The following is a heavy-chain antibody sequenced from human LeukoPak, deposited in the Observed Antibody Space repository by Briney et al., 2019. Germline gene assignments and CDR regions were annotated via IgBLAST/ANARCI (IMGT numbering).Heavy chain of an antibody. V-gene: IGHV5-51*01. CDR1: GYSFTSYW. D-gene: IGHD2-2*01. Sequence: AGESLKISCKGSGYSFTSYWISWVRQMPGKGLEWMGIIYPGDSDTRYSPSFQGQVTISADKSISTAYLQWSSLKASDTAMYYCARRGRYCSSTSCPFDYWGQGTLVTVSS. J-gene: IGHJ4*02. CDR2: IYPGDSDT. CDR3: ARRGRYCSSTSCPFDY.